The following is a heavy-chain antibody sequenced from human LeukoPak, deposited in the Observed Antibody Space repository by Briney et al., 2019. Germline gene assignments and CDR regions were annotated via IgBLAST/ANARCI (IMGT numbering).Heavy chain of an antibody. D-gene: IGHD2-15*01. Sequence: PGGSLRLSCAASGFTLSSYWMHWVRQAPGKGLEWVAVISYDGSNKYYADSVKGRFTISRDNSKNTLYLQMNSLRAEDTAVYYCAKDDIDYWGQGTLVTVSS. J-gene: IGHJ4*02. CDR1: GFTLSSYW. CDR3: AKDDIDY. V-gene: IGHV3-30*18. CDR2: ISYDGSNK.